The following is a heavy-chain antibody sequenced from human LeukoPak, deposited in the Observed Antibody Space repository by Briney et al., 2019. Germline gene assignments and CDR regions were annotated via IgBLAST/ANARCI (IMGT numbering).Heavy chain of an antibody. V-gene: IGHV3-23*01. CDR2: ISGSGGST. CDR1: GFTFSSYS. CDR3: ASGPTYSGSQENY. D-gene: IGHD1-26*01. J-gene: IGHJ4*02. Sequence: GGSLRLSCAASGFTFSSYSMSWVRQAPGKGLEWVSAISGSGGSTYYADSVKGRFTISRDNSKNTLYLQMNSLRAEDTAVYYCASGPTYSGSQENYWGQGTLVTVSS.